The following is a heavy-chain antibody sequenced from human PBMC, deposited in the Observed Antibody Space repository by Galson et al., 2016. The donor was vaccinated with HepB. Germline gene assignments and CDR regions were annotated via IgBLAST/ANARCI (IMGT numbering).Heavy chain of an antibody. V-gene: IGHV3-7*04. Sequence: SLRLSCAASGLTFSRFWMTWVRQAPGKGLEWVAKINQDGSETHYLDSVRGRFTISRDNAKNSLYLQMNSLRAEDTAVYFCARAYQYTLDYWGQGTLVTVSS. CDR3: ARAYQYTLDY. CDR2: INQDGSET. J-gene: IGHJ4*02. D-gene: IGHD1-1*01. CDR1: GLTFSRFW.